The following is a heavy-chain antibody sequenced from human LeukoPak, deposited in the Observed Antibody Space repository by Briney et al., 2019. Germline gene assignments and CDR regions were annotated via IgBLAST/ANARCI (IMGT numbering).Heavy chain of an antibody. V-gene: IGHV3-15*01. CDR1: GFTFSSYA. Sequence: PGGSLRLSCAASGFTFSSYAMRWVRQAPGKGREWVGRIKSKPVGETTSYAAPVIGRFTLSRDDSRNTLYLQMNSLKTEDTALYYCTTCGGDCYFNYWGQGTLVTVSS. CDR3: TTCGGDCYFNY. CDR2: IKSKPVGETT. J-gene: IGHJ4*02. D-gene: IGHD2-21*02.